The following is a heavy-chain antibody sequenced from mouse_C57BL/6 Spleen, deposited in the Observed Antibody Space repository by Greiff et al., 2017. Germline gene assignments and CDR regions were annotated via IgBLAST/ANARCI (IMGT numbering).Heavy chain of an antibody. Sequence: EVKLMESGPELVKPGASVKMSCKASGYTFTDYNMHWVKQSHGKSLEWIGYINPNNGGTSYNQKFKGKATLTVNKSSSTAYMELRSLTSEDSAVYYCARSDGYYFSYWYFDVWGTGTTVTVSS. CDR2: INPNNGGT. V-gene: IGHV1-22*01. J-gene: IGHJ1*03. CDR1: GYTFTDYN. CDR3: ARSDGYYFSYWYFDV. D-gene: IGHD2-3*01.